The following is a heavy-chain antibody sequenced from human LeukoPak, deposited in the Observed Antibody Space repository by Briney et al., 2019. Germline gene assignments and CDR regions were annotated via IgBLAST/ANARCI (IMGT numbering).Heavy chain of an antibody. CDR1: GYTFTGYY. J-gene: IGHJ4*02. D-gene: IGHD1-26*01. V-gene: IGHV1-2*02. Sequence: ASVKVSCKASGYTFTGYYMHWVRQAPGQGLEWMGWINPNSGGTNYAQKFQGRVTMTRDTSISTAYMELSRLRSDDTAVYCCARIVGANPLDFDYWGQGTLVTVSS. CDR3: ARIVGANPLDFDY. CDR2: INPNSGGT.